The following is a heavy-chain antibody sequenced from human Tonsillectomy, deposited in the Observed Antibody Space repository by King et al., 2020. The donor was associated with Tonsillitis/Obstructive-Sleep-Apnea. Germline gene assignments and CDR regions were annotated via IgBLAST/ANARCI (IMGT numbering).Heavy chain of an antibody. Sequence: VQLVESGGGVVQPGRSLRLSCAASGFTFCIYAIHWVRQAPGKGLEWVAVISYDGSNKYYADSVKGRFTISRDNSKNTLDLQMNSLRAEDTAVYYCAREGIYDSSGYADAFDIWGQGTMVTVSS. V-gene: IGHV3-30*04. CDR2: ISYDGSNK. D-gene: IGHD3-22*01. CDR3: AREGIYDSSGYADAFDI. CDR1: GFTFCIYA. J-gene: IGHJ3*02.